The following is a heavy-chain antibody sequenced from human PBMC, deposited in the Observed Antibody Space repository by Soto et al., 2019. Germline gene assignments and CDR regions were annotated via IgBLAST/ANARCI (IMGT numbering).Heavy chain of an antibody. Sequence: QVQLVESGGGVVQPGXSLRLXCAASXXTFSSYAMHWVRQAPGKGLEWVAVISYDGSNKYYADSVKGRFTISRDNSKNTLYLQMNSLRAEDTAVYYCASPRYYYGSGSPKGYFDYWGQGTLVTVSS. V-gene: IGHV3-30-3*01. CDR3: ASPRYYYGSGSPKGYFDY. CDR2: ISYDGSNK. J-gene: IGHJ4*02. CDR1: XXTFSSYA. D-gene: IGHD3-10*01.